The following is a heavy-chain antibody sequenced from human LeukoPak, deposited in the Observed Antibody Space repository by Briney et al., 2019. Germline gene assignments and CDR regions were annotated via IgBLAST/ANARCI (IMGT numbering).Heavy chain of an antibody. CDR1: GGTFSSYA. CDR2: IIPIFGTA. J-gene: IGHJ6*03. V-gene: IGHV1-69*05. CDR3: ARKGTGDRDYYYMDV. Sequence: ASVKVSCKASGGTFSSYAISWVRQAPGQGLEWMGGIIPIFGTANYAQKFQGRVTITTDESTSTAYMELSSLRSEDTAVYYCARKGTGDRDYYYMDVWGKGTTVTVSS. D-gene: IGHD7-27*01.